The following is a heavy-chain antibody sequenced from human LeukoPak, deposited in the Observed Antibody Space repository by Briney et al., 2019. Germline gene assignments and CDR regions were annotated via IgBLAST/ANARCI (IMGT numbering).Heavy chain of an antibody. CDR1: GYTFTNYD. J-gene: IGHJ5*02. V-gene: IGHV1-8*01. D-gene: IGHD3-3*01. CDR2: MNPNSGNT. CDR3: ARTYYDFWSGYFNWFDP. Sequence: GASVKVSCRASGYTFTNYDINWVRQATGQGLEWMGWMNPNSGNTGYAQEFQGRVTMTTDTSTSTAYMELRSLRSDDTAVYYCARTYYDFWSGYFNWFDPWGQGTLVTVSS.